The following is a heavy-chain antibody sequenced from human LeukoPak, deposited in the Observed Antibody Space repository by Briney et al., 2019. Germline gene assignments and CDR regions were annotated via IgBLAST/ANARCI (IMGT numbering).Heavy chain of an antibody. Sequence: QPGGSLRLSCAASGFTFSSYAMSWVRQAPVKGLEWVSTLSGSGGTTYYADSVKGRFTISRDNSKNTLFLQMNSLRAEDTAVYYCAKGALRGYFDYWGQGTLVTVSS. V-gene: IGHV3-23*01. CDR3: AKGALRGYFDY. J-gene: IGHJ4*02. CDR1: GFTFSSYA. D-gene: IGHD1-26*01. CDR2: LSGSGGTT.